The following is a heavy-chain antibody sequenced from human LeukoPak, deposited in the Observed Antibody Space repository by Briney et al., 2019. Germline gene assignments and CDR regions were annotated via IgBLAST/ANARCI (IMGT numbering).Heavy chain of an antibody. D-gene: IGHD6-19*01. CDR2: FDPEDGET. Sequence: ASVKVSCKASGGTFSSYAISWVRQAPGQGLEWMGGFDPEDGETIYAQKFQGRVTMTEDTSTDTAYMELSSLRSEDTAVYYCATDSSGWHNYFDYWGQGTLVTVSS. V-gene: IGHV1-24*01. CDR3: ATDSSGWHNYFDY. J-gene: IGHJ4*02. CDR1: GGTFSSYA.